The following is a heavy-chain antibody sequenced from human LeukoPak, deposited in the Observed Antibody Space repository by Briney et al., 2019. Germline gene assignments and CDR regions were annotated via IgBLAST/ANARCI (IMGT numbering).Heavy chain of an antibody. J-gene: IGHJ5*02. CDR1: GASIRSSTNW. Sequence: SGTLSLTCAVSGASIRSSTNWWSWVRQPPGKGLEWIGEILHSGSTNYNPSLKSRVTMSADKSKNQFSLKLSSVTAADTAVYYCARDPNYYDSSGYYYSGWFDPWGQGTLVTVSS. CDR3: ARDPNYYDSSGYYYSGWFDP. V-gene: IGHV4-4*02. D-gene: IGHD3-22*01. CDR2: ILHSGST.